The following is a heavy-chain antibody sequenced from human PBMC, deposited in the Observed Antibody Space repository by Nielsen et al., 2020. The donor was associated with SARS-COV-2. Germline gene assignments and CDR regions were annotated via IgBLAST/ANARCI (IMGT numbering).Heavy chain of an antibody. J-gene: IGHJ4*02. D-gene: IGHD6-19*01. CDR2: IYPGDSDT. V-gene: IGHV5-51*01. CDR3: ATSPYSSGWYYFDY. CDR1: GHSFTSYW. Sequence: KVSCKGSGHSFTSYWIGWVRQMPGEGLEWMGIIYPGDSDTRYSPSFQGQVTISADKSISTAYLQWSSLKASDTAMYYCATSPYSSGWYYFDYWGQGTLVTVSS.